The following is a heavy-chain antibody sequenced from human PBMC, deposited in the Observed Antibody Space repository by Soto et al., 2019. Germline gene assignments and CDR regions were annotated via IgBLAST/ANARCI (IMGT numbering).Heavy chain of an antibody. CDR1: GFTFSSYG. CDR3: AKVRPNIYGDYYYYYGMDV. Sequence: QVQLVESGGGVVQPGRSLRLSCAASGFTFSSYGMHWVRQAPGKGLEWVAVISYDGSNKYYADSVKGRFTISRDNSKNTLYLQMNSLRAEDTAVYYCAKVRPNIYGDYYYYYGMDVWGQGTTVTVSS. CDR2: ISYDGSNK. J-gene: IGHJ6*02. V-gene: IGHV3-30*18. D-gene: IGHD4-17*01.